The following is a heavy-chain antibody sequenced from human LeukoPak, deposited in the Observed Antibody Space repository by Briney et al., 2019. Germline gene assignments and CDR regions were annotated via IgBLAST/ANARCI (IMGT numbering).Heavy chain of an antibody. CDR2: IYSGGST. D-gene: IGHD4-17*01. V-gene: IGHV3-53*01. Sequence: GGSLRLSCAASGFTFSSYSMNWVRQAPGKGLEWVSVIYSGGSTYYADSVKGRFTISRDNSKNTLYLQMNSLRAEDTAVYYCARVPPNDYGDYLDYWGQGTLVTVSS. CDR1: GFTFSSYS. CDR3: ARVPPNDYGDYLDY. J-gene: IGHJ4*02.